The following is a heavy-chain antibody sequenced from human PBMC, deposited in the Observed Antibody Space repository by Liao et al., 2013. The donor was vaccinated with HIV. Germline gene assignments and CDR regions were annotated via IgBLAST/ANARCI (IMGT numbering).Heavy chain of an antibody. J-gene: IGHJ5*02. CDR2: IYHTGTT. V-gene: IGHV4-59*01. Sequence: QVQLQESGPGLVKPSETLSLTCAVYGESFSGYYWSWIRQPPGKGLEWIGYIYHTGTTNYNPSLMSRVTISVDTFKKQFSLKLTSVTAADTAVYYCARAGRSTFFGWFDPWGQGTLVTVSS. CDR3: ARAGRSTFFGWFDP. D-gene: IGHD3-10*01. CDR1: GESFSGYY.